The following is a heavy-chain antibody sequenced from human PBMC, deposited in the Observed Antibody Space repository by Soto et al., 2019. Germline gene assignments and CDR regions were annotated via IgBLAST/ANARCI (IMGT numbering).Heavy chain of an antibody. CDR3: ARHIVVVPETFTDYYYYGMDV. CDR1: GYSFTSYW. Sequence: GESLKISCKGSGYSFTSYWIGWVRQMPGKGLEWMGIIYPGDSDTRYSPSFQGQVTISADKSISTAYLQWSSLKASDTAMYYCARHIVVVPETFTDYYYYGMDVWGQGTTVTVSS. CDR2: IYPGDSDT. J-gene: IGHJ6*02. D-gene: IGHD2-2*01. V-gene: IGHV5-51*01.